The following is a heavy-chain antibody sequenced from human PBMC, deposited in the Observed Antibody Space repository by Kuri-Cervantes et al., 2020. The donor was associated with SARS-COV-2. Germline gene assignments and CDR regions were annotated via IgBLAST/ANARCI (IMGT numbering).Heavy chain of an antibody. V-gene: IGHV4-34*01. D-gene: IGHD4-17*01. CDR3: ARQGDYGDYWLDP. Sequence: SQTLSLTCAVYGGSFSGYYWSWIRQPPGKGLECIGEINHSGSTDYNPSLKSRVTISVDTSKNQFSLKLSSVTAADTAVYYCARQGDYGDYWLDPWGQGTLVTVSS. CDR2: INHSGST. CDR1: GGSFSGYY. J-gene: IGHJ5*02.